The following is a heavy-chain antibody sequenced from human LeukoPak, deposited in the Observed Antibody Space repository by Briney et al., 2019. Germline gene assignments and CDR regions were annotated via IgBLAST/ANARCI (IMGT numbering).Heavy chain of an antibody. CDR1: GYTFTSYD. D-gene: IGHD3/OR15-3a*01. V-gene: IGHV1-8*01. CDR3: ARALSWTTNSYYYMDV. CDR2: MNPNSGNT. J-gene: IGHJ6*03. Sequence: ASVKVSCKASGYTFTSYDINWVRQATGQGLEWMGWMNPNSGNTGYAQKFQGRVTMTRSTSINTAYMELRSLRSDDTAVYYCARALSWTTNSYYYMDVWGKGTTVTVSS.